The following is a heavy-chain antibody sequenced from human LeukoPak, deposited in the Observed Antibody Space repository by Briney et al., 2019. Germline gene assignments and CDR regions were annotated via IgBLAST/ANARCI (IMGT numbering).Heavy chain of an antibody. V-gene: IGHV3-23*01. CDR3: AKDQXXXXLXAFDX. J-gene: IGHJ3*02. D-gene: IGHD4-11*01. Sequence: RPGGSLRLSCAASGFTFSSYAMSWARQAPGKGLEWVSAISGSGGSTYYADSVKGRFTISRDNSKNTLYLQMNSLRAEDTAVYYCAKDQXXXXLXAFDXWGQGTXVTX. CDR2: ISGSGGST. CDR1: GFTFSSYA.